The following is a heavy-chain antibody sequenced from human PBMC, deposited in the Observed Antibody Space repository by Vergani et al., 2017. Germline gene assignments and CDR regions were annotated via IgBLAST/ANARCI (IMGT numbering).Heavy chain of an antibody. J-gene: IGHJ6*03. CDR2: ISSSSSYI. D-gene: IGHD6-13*01. Sequence: EVQLVESGGGLVKPGGSLRLSCAASGFTFSSYSMNWVRQAPGKGLEWFSSISSSSSYIYYADSVKGRFTIARDHAKNSLYLQMNSLRAEDTAVYYCARDSGVSYSSSWYPHWYYYYYMDVWGKGTTVTVSS. V-gene: IGHV3-21*01. CDR3: ARDSGVSYSSSWYPHWYYYYYMDV. CDR1: GFTFSSYS.